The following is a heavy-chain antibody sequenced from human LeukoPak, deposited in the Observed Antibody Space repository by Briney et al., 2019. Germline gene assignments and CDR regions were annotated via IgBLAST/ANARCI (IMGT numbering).Heavy chain of an antibody. CDR3: ARPRTYYYDSSGYYYY. Sequence: GASVKVSCKASGGTFSSYAISWVRQAPGQGLEWMGRIIPILGIANYVQKFQGRVTITADKSTSTAYMELSSLRSEDTAVYYCARPRTYYYDSSGYYYYWGQGTLVTVSS. CDR1: GGTFSSYA. V-gene: IGHV1-69*04. J-gene: IGHJ4*02. D-gene: IGHD3-22*01. CDR2: IIPILGIA.